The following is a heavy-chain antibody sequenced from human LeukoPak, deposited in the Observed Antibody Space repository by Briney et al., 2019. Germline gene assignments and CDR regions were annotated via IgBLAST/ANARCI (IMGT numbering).Heavy chain of an antibody. J-gene: IGHJ4*02. CDR3: GRHPGGSGYPALFDY. V-gene: IGHV4-38-2*02. CDR1: GNSISSDYY. Sequence: SETLSLTCTVSGNSISSDYYWGWIRQPPGKGLEWIGSLYHTGHTYYKPSLKSRVTISVDTSKNQFSLSLSSATAADTAIYYCGRHPGGSGYPALFDYWGQGTLVTVSS. D-gene: IGHD3-22*01. CDR2: LYHTGHT.